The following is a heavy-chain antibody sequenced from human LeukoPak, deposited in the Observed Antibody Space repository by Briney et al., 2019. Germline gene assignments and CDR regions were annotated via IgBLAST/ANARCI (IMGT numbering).Heavy chain of an antibody. V-gene: IGHV3-7*01. CDR1: GFTFSNYW. Sequence: PGGSLRLSCAASGFTFSNYWMTWVRQAPGKGLEWVANIKQDGSEKYYVDSVKGRFTISRDNAKNSLFLQMNSLRAEDTAVDYCARSGKWEPYDYWGKGTLVTVSS. D-gene: IGHD1-26*01. CDR3: ARSGKWEPYDY. CDR2: IKQDGSEK. J-gene: IGHJ4*02.